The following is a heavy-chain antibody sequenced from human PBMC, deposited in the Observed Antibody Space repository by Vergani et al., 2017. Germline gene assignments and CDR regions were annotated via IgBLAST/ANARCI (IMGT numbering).Heavy chain of an antibody. V-gene: IGHV4-61*02. J-gene: IGHJ5*02. Sequence: QVQLQESGPGLVKPSQTLSLTCTVSGGSISSGSYYWSWIRQPAGKGLEWIGRIYTSGSTNYNPSLKSRVTISVDTSKNQFSLKLSSVTAADTAVYYCAREEYGSSPGWFDPWGQGTLVTVSS. CDR2: IYTSGST. CDR3: AREEYGSSPGWFDP. D-gene: IGHD6-6*01. CDR1: GGSISSGSYY.